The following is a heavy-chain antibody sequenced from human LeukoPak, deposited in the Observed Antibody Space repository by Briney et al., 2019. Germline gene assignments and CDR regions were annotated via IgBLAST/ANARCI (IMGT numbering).Heavy chain of an antibody. J-gene: IGHJ4*02. V-gene: IGHV4-61*10. Sequence: PSQTLSLTCTVSGGSISSGSYYWSWIRQPAGKGLEWIGYIYYSRSTIYNPSLKSRVTISVDTSKNQFSLKLSSVTAADTAVYYCARGYDSIDYWGQGTLVTVSS. D-gene: IGHD3-22*01. CDR1: GGSISSGSYY. CDR2: IYYSRST. CDR3: ARGYDSIDY.